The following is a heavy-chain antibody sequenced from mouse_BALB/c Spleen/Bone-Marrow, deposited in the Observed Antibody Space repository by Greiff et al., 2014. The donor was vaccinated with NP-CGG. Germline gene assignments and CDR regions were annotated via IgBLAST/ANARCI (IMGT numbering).Heavy chain of an antibody. V-gene: IGHV1-69*02. J-gene: IGHJ4*01. D-gene: IGHD2-3*01. Sequence: QVQLQQSGAELVKPGAPVKLSCKASGCTFTSCWMSWVKQRPGRGLEWIGRIDPSDSETHYNQKFKDKATLTVDKSSSTAYIQLSSLTSEDSAVYYCARALGDGYYYAMDYWGQGTSVTVSS. CDR2: IDPSDSET. CDR3: ARALGDGYYYAMDY. CDR1: GCTFTSCW.